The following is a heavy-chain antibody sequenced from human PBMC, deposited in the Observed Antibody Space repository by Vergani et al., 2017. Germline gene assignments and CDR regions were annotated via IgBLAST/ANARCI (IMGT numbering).Heavy chain of an antibody. CDR1: GFTFSNAW. D-gene: IGHD3-22*01. CDR2: IKSKTDGWTT. V-gene: IGHV3-15*01. CDR3: TTDSQGQYESSGSCDY. Sequence: EVQLVESGGGLVKPGGSLRLSCEASGFTFSNAWMSWVRQAPGKGLEWVGRIKSKTDGWTTDYAAPVKGRFTISREDSKNTLYLQMNSLKTEDTAVYYCTTDSQGQYESSGSCDYWGQGTLVTVSS. J-gene: IGHJ4*02.